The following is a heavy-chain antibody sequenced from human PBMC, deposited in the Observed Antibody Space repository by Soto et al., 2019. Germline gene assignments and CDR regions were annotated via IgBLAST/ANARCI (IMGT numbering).Heavy chain of an antibody. Sequence: QVQLVQSGAEVKKPGASVTVSCEASGYIFTDYYLHWVRQAPGQGLEYMGWINPNTGGTKYAQKFQGRVTMTRGTLLLNWLTYDDTAVYYCARSLSTIGARLDYWGQGTLVTVSS. V-gene: IGHV1-2*02. D-gene: IGHD6-6*01. CDR1: GYIFTDYY. CDR2: INPNTGGT. J-gene: IGHJ4*02. CDR3: ARSLSTIGARLDY.